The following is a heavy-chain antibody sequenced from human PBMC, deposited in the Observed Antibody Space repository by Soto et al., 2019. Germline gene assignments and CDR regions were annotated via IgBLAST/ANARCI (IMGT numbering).Heavy chain of an antibody. CDR3: AIEYSSSPPYYPIGY. CDR1: GGTFSSYS. V-gene: IGHV1-69*13. D-gene: IGHD6-6*01. Sequence: SVKVSCKASGGTFSSYSISWVQQAPGQGLEWMGGIIPIFGTANYAQKFQGRVTITADESTSTAYMELSSLRSEDTAVYYCAIEYSSSPPYYPIGYWGQGTLVTVSS. J-gene: IGHJ4*02. CDR2: IIPIFGTA.